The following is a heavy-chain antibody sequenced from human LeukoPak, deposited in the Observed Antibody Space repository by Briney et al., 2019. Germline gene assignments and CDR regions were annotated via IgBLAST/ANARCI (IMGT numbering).Heavy chain of an antibody. CDR3: ACRYCSGGSCYRFGDY. Sequence: SETLSLTCAVYGGSFSGYYWSWIRQPPGKGLEWIGEINHSGSTNYNPSLKSRVTISVDTSKNQFSLKLSSVTAADTAVYYCACRYCSGGSCYRFGDYWGQGTLVTVSS. D-gene: IGHD2-15*01. J-gene: IGHJ4*02. V-gene: IGHV4-34*01. CDR1: GGSFSGYY. CDR2: INHSGST.